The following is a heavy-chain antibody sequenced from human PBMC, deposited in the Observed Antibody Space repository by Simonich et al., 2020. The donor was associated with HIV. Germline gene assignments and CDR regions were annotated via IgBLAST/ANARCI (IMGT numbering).Heavy chain of an antibody. Sequence: QLQLQESGPGLVKPSETLSLTCTVSGGSISSSSYYWGWIRQPPGKGLEWIGSIYYSGSTYSNPSLKSRVTISVDTSKNQFSLKLSSVTAADTAVYYCARQSYIVVVPAAPGIDYWGQGTLVTVSS. CDR1: GGSISSSSYY. CDR3: ARQSYIVVVPAAPGIDY. CDR2: IYYSGST. V-gene: IGHV4-39*01. J-gene: IGHJ4*02. D-gene: IGHD2-2*01.